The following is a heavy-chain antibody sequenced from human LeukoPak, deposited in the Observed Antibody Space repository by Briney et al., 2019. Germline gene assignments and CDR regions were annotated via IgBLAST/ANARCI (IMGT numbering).Heavy chain of an antibody. J-gene: IGHJ4*02. Sequence: PSETLSLTCTVSGGSISPYYWSWIRQPPGKGLEWIGYIYYSGSTAHNPSLKSRVTVSVDTANMQFFLKLRSVTAADTAVYYCAKHYDQNAYYGLFFDYWGQGALVTVSS. CDR3: AKHYDQNAYYGLFFDY. V-gene: IGHV4-59*08. CDR2: IYYSGST. CDR1: GGSISPYY. D-gene: IGHD3-22*01.